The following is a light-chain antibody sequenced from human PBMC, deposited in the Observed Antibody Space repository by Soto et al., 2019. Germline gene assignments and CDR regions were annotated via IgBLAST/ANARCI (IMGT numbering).Light chain of an antibody. V-gene: IGKV3-20*01. CDR1: QSVSSSY. Sequence: EIVLTKSPGTLSLSPGERATLSCRASQSVSSSYLAWYQQKPGQAPRLLIYDASSRATGIPDRFSGSGSGTDFTLTISRLEPEDFAVYYCQQYGNSPLTFGGGTKVDIK. CDR2: DAS. J-gene: IGKJ4*01. CDR3: QQYGNSPLT.